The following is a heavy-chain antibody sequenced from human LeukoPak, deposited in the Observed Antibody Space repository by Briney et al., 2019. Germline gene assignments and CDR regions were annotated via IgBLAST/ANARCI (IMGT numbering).Heavy chain of an antibody. J-gene: IGHJ4*02. CDR2: INTDGTVT. CDR1: GFTFSKYW. V-gene: IGHV3-74*01. CDR3: ATKQWLAPPPDS. Sequence: GGSLRLSCAASGFTFSKYWMLCVRQAPGKGLESVSRINTDGTVTTYADSVKGRFTVSRDNADNTMFLQMNSARDEDTAVYYCATKQWLAPPPDSWGQGTPVTVSS. D-gene: IGHD6-19*01.